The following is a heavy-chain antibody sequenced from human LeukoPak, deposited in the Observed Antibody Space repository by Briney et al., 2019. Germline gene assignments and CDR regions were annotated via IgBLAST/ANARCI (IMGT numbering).Heavy chain of an antibody. J-gene: IGHJ5*02. V-gene: IGHV3-23*01. CDR3: AKAAYGDYVNWFDP. Sequence: GGSLRLSCAGSAFTFSSHAMNWVRQTPGKGLEWVSSIGGIGASTYYADSVKGRFTISRDNSKNTLYLQMNSLRAEDTALYYCAKAAYGDYVNWFDPWGQGILVIVSS. CDR1: AFTFSSHA. D-gene: IGHD4-17*01. CDR2: IGGIGAST.